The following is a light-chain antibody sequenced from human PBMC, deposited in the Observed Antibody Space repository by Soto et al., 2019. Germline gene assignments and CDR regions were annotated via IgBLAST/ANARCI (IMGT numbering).Light chain of an antibody. CDR1: SSDVGGYNY. CDR2: EVS. CDR3: VSHTSSSSL. J-gene: IGLJ1*01. Sequence: QSVLTQPASVSGSPRQSITLSCTGTSSDVGGYNYVSWYQQHQGKAPKIMIYEVSNRPSGVSNRFSGSKSSNTYSLTIFGLQAEDEADYYCVSHTSSSSLFGTGTKLTVL. V-gene: IGLV2-14*01.